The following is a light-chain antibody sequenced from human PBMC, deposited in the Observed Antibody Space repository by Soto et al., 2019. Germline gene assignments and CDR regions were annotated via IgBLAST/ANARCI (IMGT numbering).Light chain of an antibody. V-gene: IGLV2-14*01. J-gene: IGLJ1*01. CDR2: DVS. CDR1: SRDVGGYNS. CDR3: SSYTTGGSYV. Sequence: QSALTQPASVSGSPGPSIAISCTGTSRDVGGYNSVSWYQQQPGKVPKLMIYDVSNRPSGVSNRFSGSKSGNTASLTISGLQAEDEGDYYCSSYTTGGSYVFGTGTQLTVL.